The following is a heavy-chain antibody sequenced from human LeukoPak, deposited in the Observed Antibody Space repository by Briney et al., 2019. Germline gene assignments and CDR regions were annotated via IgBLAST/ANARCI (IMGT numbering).Heavy chain of an antibody. J-gene: IGHJ6*03. CDR2: IYHSGST. D-gene: IGHD6-6*01. V-gene: IGHV4-4*02. CDR3: ARGKPRRASPYYMDV. CDR1: GGSISSSNW. Sequence: SGTLSLTCAVSGGSISSSNWWSWVRQPPGKGLEWIGEIYHSGSTYYNPSLKSRVAISVDTSKNQFSLKLTSVTAADTAVYYCARGKPRRASPYYMDVWGKGTTVTVSS.